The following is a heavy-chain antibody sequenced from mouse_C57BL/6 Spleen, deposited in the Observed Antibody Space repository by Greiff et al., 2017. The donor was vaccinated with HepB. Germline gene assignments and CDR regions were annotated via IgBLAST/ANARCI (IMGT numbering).Heavy chain of an antibody. V-gene: IGHV5-17*01. J-gene: IGHJ4*01. D-gene: IGHD1-1*01. CDR2: ISSGSSTI. CDR3: ARSDYGSSFPMDY. Sequence: EVKLVESGGGLVKPGGSLKLSCAASGFTFSDYGMHWVRQAPEKGLEWVAYISSGSSTIYYADTVKGRFTISRDNAKNTLFLQMTSLRSEDTAMYDCARSDYGSSFPMDYWGQGTSVTVSS. CDR1: GFTFSDYG.